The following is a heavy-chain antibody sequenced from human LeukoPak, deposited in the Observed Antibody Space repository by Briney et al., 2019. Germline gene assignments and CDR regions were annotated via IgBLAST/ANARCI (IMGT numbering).Heavy chain of an antibody. CDR2: IIPIFGTA. CDR3: ARGPGYCSSTSCYTGGDY. CDR1: GYTFTGYY. J-gene: IGHJ4*02. V-gene: IGHV1-69*05. D-gene: IGHD2-2*02. Sequence: SVKVSCKASGYTFTGYYMHWVRQAPGQGLEWMGGIIPIFGTANYAQKFQGRVTITTDESTSTAYMELSSLRSEDTAVYYCARGPGYCSSTSCYTGGDYWGQGTLVTVSS.